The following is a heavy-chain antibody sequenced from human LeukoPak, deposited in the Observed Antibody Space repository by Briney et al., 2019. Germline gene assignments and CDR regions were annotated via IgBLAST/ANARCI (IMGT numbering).Heavy chain of an antibody. CDR2: ISSSSSYI. D-gene: IGHD3-3*01. Sequence: PGGSLRLSCAASGFTFSSYSMNWVRQAPGKGLEWVSYISSSSSYIYYADSVKGRFTISRDNAKNSLYLQMNSLRAEDTAVYYCARDENTIFGVVYEYNWFDPWGRGTLVTVSS. V-gene: IGHV3-21*01. CDR3: ARDENTIFGVVYEYNWFDP. CDR1: GFTFSSYS. J-gene: IGHJ5*02.